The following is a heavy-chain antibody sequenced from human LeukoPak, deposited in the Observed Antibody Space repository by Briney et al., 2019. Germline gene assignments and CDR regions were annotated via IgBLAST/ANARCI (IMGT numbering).Heavy chain of an antibody. D-gene: IGHD2-15*01. Sequence: GGSLRLSCAASGFTFSDYYMSWLRQAPGKGLEWVSYISSSGSTIYYADSVKGRFTISRDNAKNSLYLQMNSLRAEDTAVYYCARDQGYCSGGSCYSWFDPWGQGTLVTVSS. CDR1: GFTFSDYY. V-gene: IGHV3-11*01. CDR2: ISSSGSTI. CDR3: ARDQGYCSGGSCYSWFDP. J-gene: IGHJ5*02.